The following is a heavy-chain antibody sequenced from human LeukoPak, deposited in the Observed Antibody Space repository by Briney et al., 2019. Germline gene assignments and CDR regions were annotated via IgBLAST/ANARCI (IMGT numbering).Heavy chain of an antibody. CDR2: ISYDGSNK. V-gene: IGHV3-30-3*01. J-gene: IGHJ3*02. CDR1: GFTFSHAW. CDR3: ARGWSIVVVTAPGVDAFDI. Sequence: GGSLRLSCAASGFTFSHAWMSWVRQAPGKGLEWVAVISYDGSNKYYADSVKGRFTISRGNSKNTLYLQMNSLRAEDTAVYYCARGWSIVVVTAPGVDAFDIWGQGTMVTVSS. D-gene: IGHD2-21*02.